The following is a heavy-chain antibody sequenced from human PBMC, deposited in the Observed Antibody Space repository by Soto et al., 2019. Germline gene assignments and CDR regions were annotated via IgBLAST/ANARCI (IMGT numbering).Heavy chain of an antibody. D-gene: IGHD3-16*01. Sequence: QITLRESGPTLVQPTQTLTLTCTFSGFSLSTSGVGVGWIRQPPGKALEWLAFIYWDDDERYSPSLRSRLAITNDTSKNPVVLIMTNVDPMDTAAYFCAHRRVGVSQWYYGAFDYWGQGTLVTVSS. J-gene: IGHJ4*02. CDR3: AHRRVGVSQWYYGAFDY. V-gene: IGHV2-5*02. CDR1: GFSLSTSGVG. CDR2: IYWDDDE.